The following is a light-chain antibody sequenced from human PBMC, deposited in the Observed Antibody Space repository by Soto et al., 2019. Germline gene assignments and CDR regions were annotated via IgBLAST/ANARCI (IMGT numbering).Light chain of an antibody. V-gene: IGLV7-46*01. CDR3: LLSFGGARV. CDR1: TGPVTSGKY. Sequence: QAVVTQEPSMTVSPGGTVTLTCGSSTGPVTSGKYPYWFQQKPGQAPKTLIYDTTNRHSWTPDRFLGSLLGGKAALKLSGAQAEDEAVFYCLLSFGGARVFGGGTTVTVL. CDR2: DTT. J-gene: IGLJ3*02.